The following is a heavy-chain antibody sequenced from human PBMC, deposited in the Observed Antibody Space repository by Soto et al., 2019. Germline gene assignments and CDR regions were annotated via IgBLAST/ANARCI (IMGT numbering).Heavy chain of an antibody. D-gene: IGHD5-18*01. CDR3: ARGGYSYDYDY. Sequence: PGGSLRLSCAASGFTVSSNYMSWVRQAPAKGLEWVSVIYSGGTTYYADSVKGRFTISRDNSKNTLYLQMNSLRAEDTAVYYCARGGYSYDYDYWGQGTRVTVSS. V-gene: IGHV3-53*01. CDR1: GFTVSSNY. J-gene: IGHJ4*02. CDR2: IYSGGTT.